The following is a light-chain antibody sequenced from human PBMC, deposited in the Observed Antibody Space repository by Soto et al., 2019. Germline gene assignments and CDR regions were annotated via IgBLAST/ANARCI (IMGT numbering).Light chain of an antibody. CDR2: GAS. CDR1: QSVSRSH. V-gene: IGKV3-20*01. CDR3: QQYGSSGK. J-gene: IGKJ1*01. Sequence: EIALRHTPSTLSAAPSKTATLSCRASQSVSRSHLAWFQQKPGQAPRLLIYGASTRATGIPARFSGSGSGTGFTLTISRLEPEDFAVYYCQQYGSSGKFGQGSKVEI.